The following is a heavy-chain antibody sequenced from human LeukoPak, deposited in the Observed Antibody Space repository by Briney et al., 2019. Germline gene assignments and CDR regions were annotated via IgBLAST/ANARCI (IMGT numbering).Heavy chain of an antibody. V-gene: IGHV4-4*02. CDR1: GDSISSSNW. CDR3: ARSYGNVFDI. J-gene: IGHJ3*02. D-gene: IGHD3-10*01. CDR2: IYHSVST. Sequence: SETLSLTCAVSGDSISSSNWWSWVRQPPGKGLEWIGEIYHSVSTNYKSSLKSRVTISVDNSKNQFSLRLTSVTAADTAVYYCARSYGNVFDIWGQGTMVTVSS.